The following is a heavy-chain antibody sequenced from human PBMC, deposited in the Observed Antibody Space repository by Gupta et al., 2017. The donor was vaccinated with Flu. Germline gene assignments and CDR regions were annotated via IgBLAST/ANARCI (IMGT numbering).Heavy chain of an antibody. D-gene: IGHD6-13*01. CDR1: GFTFSSYE. CDR2: ISSSGSTI. J-gene: IGHJ4*02. V-gene: IGHV3-48*03. Sequence: EVQLVESGGGVVQPGGSLRLSCAASGFTFSSYEMNCVRQAPGKGLEWVSYISSSGSTIYYADSVKGRFTISRDNAKNSLYLQMNSLRAEDTAVYYCAAQAKRYSSSWYGVYWGQGTLVTVSS. CDR3: AAQAKRYSSSWYGVY.